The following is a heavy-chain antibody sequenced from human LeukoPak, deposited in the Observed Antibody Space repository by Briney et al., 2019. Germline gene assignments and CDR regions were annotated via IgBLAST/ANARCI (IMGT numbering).Heavy chain of an antibody. Sequence: GESLRLSCTASGFTFSSYAMSWVRQAPGKGLEWVSAISGSGGSTYYADSVKGRFTISRDNSKNTLYLQMNSLRAEDTAVYYCAKDQEYSSSWYGVYYFDYWGQGTLVTVSS. CDR2: ISGSGGST. CDR3: AKDQEYSSSWYGVYYFDY. V-gene: IGHV3-23*01. J-gene: IGHJ4*02. CDR1: GFTFSSYA. D-gene: IGHD6-13*01.